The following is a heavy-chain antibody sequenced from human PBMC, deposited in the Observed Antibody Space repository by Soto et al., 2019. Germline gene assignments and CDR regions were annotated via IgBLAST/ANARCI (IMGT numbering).Heavy chain of an antibody. CDR1: GFVFTNFW. CDR3: AKDSWYFDL. V-gene: IGHV3-74*01. CDR2: IDTSGHST. J-gene: IGHJ4*02. Sequence: GGSLRLSCEASGFVFTNFWMHWVRHGPGKGLVWVARIDTSGHSTNYAESVKGRFTISRDNAKNTVSLQMNSLRVEDTGVYYCAKDSWYFDLWSQGSQVTVSS. D-gene: IGHD6-13*01.